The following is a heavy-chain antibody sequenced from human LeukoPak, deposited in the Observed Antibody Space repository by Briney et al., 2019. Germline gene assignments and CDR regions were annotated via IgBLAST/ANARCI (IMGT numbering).Heavy chain of an antibody. CDR3: AREFGIAVAALDY. J-gene: IGHJ4*02. V-gene: IGHV1-69*04. D-gene: IGHD6-19*01. CDR2: IIPILGIA. Sequence: SVKVSCKASGGTFSSYAISWVRQAPGQVLEWMGRIIPILGIANYAQKFQGRVTITADKSTSTAYMELSSLRSEDTAVYYCAREFGIAVAALDYWGQGTLVTVSS. CDR1: GGTFSSYA.